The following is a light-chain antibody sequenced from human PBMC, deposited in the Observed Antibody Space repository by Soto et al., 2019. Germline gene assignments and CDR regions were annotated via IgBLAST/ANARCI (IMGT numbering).Light chain of an antibody. Sequence: EIEVTQAPATLSVSPGERATLSCRASQSVSSNLAWYQQKPGQAPRLLIYGASTRATGVPARFSGSGSGTEFTLTISSLQSEDFAVYYCQPYDNWPGTFGQGTKVDIK. V-gene: IGKV3-15*01. CDR3: QPYDNWPGT. CDR2: GAS. J-gene: IGKJ2*02. CDR1: QSVSSN.